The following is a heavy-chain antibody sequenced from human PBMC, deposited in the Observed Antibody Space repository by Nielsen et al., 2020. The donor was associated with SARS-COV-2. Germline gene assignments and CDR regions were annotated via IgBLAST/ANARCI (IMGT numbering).Heavy chain of an antibody. CDR2: ISDSGNT. V-gene: IGHV4-31*03. J-gene: IGHJ4*02. CDR1: SGSIRSGDSS. D-gene: IGHD1-26*01. CDR3: ARDPGGSYFDY. Sequence: SETLSLTCKVFSGSIRSGDSSWSWVRQHPGMGLEWIGNISDSGNTYYNPSLKSRLSLSVDTSTKQLSLKLSSVTAADTAVYYCARDPGGSYFDYWGQGTLVTVSS.